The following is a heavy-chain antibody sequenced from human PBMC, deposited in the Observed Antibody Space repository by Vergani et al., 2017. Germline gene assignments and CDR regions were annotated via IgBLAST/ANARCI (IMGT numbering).Heavy chain of an antibody. CDR1: GGTFSSYA. CDR3: ARMYSSSWQTTYYYYGMDV. D-gene: IGHD6-13*01. J-gene: IGHJ6*02. CDR2: IIPIFGTA. Sequence: VQLVQSGAEVKKPGSSVKVSCKASGGTFSSYAISWVRQAPGQGLEWMGGIIPIFGTANYAQKFQGRVTITADESTSTAYMELSSLRSEDTAVYYCARMYSSSWQTTYYYYGMDVWGQGTTVTVSS. V-gene: IGHV1-69*01.